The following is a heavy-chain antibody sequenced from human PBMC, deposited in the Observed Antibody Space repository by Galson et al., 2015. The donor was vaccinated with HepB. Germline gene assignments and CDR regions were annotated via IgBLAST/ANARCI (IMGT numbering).Heavy chain of an antibody. CDR3: ASPGGY. D-gene: IGHD1-26*01. J-gene: IGHJ4*02. CDR2: IYSSGYT. V-gene: IGHV4-4*07. CDR1: GLSITNDY. Sequence: TCTVSGLSITNDYWMWIRQPAGKGLEWIGQIYSSGYTNYNPSLKSRVTMSMDTSNAQISLKLTSVTAADTAVYYCASPGGYWGQGTLVIVSS.